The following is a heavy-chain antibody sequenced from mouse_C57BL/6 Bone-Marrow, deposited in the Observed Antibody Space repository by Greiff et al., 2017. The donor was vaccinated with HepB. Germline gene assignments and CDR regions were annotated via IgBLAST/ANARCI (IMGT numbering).Heavy chain of an antibody. Sequence: QVQLQQSGAELVKPGASVKMSCKASGYTFTSYWITWVKQRPGQGLEWIGDIYPGSGSTNCNEKFKSKATLTVDTSSSTAYMQLSSLTSEDSAVYYCAIMGYAMDYWGQGTSVTVSS. CDR3: AIMGYAMDY. CDR1: GYTFTSYW. V-gene: IGHV1-55*01. D-gene: IGHD1-1*02. J-gene: IGHJ4*01. CDR2: IYPGSGST.